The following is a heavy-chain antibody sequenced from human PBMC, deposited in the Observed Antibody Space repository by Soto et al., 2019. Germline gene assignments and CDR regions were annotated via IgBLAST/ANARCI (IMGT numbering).Heavy chain of an antibody. V-gene: IGHV3-13*01. Sequence: EVQLVESGGGLVQPGGSLRLSCAASGFTFSSYDMPWVRQATGKGLEWVSAIGTAGDTYYPGSVKGRFTISRENAKNSLYLQMNSLRAGDTAVYYCARFSAYYDILTGYQAGAFDIWGQGTMVTVSS. CDR1: GFTFSSYD. CDR3: ARFSAYYDILTGYQAGAFDI. CDR2: IGTAGDT. J-gene: IGHJ3*02. D-gene: IGHD3-9*01.